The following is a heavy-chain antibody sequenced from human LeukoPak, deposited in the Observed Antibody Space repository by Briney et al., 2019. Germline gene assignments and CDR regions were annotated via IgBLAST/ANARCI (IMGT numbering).Heavy chain of an antibody. V-gene: IGHV3-72*01. CDR1: GFTFSDYY. CDR2: IYSKAKSYTT. Sequence: GGSLRLSCAASGFTFSDYYMDWVRQAPGKGLEWVGRIYSKAKSYTTEYAASVKGRFSISRDDYTISLYLQMSSLKAEDAAVYYCGREGGYCNSATCYTYFDYWGQGTLVTVS. D-gene: IGHD2-2*02. J-gene: IGHJ4*02. CDR3: GREGGYCNSATCYTYFDY.